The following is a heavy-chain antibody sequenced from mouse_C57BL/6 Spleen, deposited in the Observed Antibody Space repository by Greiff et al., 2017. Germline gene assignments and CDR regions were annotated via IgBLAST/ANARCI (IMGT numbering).Heavy chain of an antibody. J-gene: IGHJ1*03. Sequence: VQLQQPGAELVMPGASVKLSCKASGYTFTSYWMHWVKQRPGQGLEWIGEIDPSDSYTNYNQKFKGKSTLTVDKSSSTAYMQLSSLTSEDSAVYYCARCPANWDGYWYFDVWGTGTTVTVSS. D-gene: IGHD4-1*01. CDR1: GYTFTSYW. CDR3: ARCPANWDGYWYFDV. V-gene: IGHV1-69*01. CDR2: IDPSDSYT.